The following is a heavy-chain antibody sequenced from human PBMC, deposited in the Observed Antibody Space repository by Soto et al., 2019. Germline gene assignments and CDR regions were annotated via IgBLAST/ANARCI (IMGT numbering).Heavy chain of an antibody. CDR3: ARPRRGTWYYFDH. D-gene: IGHD3-16*01. J-gene: IGHJ4*02. Sequence: QVQLVQSGAEVKKPGASVKVSCKTSGYTFTTYDINWVRQTPGQGLEWMGWINPNADKTGFAQRFQGRVTMTKDTSINTVFMELNNLRSEDTAVYYCARPRRGTWYYFDHWGQGTLVTVSS. CDR2: INPNADKT. V-gene: IGHV1-8*01. CDR1: GYTFTTYD.